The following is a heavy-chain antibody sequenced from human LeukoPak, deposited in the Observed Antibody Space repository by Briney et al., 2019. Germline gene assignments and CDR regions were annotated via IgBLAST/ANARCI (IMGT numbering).Heavy chain of an antibody. CDR3: AKPKHALVGPFDY. J-gene: IGHJ4*02. V-gene: IGHV3-23*01. CDR2: ISGSGGST. D-gene: IGHD2-8*02. CDR1: GFTFSGYA. Sequence: PGGSLRLSCAASGFTFSGYAMSRVRQAPGKGLEWVSAISGSGGSTYYADSVKGRFTISRDNSKNTLYLQMNSLRAEDTAVYYCAKPKHALVGPFDYWGQGTLVTVSS.